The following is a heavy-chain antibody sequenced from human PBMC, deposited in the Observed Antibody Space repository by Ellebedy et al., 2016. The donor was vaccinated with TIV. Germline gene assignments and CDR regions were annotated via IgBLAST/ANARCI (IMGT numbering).Heavy chain of an antibody. V-gene: IGHV1-46*01. CDR1: GYTFTXYY. Sequence: AASVKVSCKASGYTFTXYYMPXVRHPXGQGLEWMGIINPSGGSTSYAQKFQGRVTITADESTSTAYMELSSLRSEDTAVYYCERDRDGNTYFDYWGQGTLVTVSS. CDR2: INPSGGST. J-gene: IGHJ4*02. CDR3: ERDRDGNTYFDY. D-gene: IGHD5-24*01.